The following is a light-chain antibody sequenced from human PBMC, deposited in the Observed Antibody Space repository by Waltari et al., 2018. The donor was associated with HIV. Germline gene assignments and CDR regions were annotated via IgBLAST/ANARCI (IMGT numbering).Light chain of an antibody. CDR1: GSDIGTYNY. V-gene: IGLV2-8*01. J-gene: IGLJ2*01. CDR2: EVK. Sequence: QSALTQPRSVSGSPGQSVPISCTGTGSDIGTYNYVSWYQQHPGNAPKLMIYEVKKRPSGVPDRFSGAKSGSVASLTVSGLQDDDEADYYCSSYAGRDSRVVFGGGTKLTVL. CDR3: SSYAGRDSRVV.